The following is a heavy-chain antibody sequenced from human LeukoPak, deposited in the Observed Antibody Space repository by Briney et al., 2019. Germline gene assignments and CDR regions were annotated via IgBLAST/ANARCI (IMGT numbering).Heavy chain of an antibody. Sequence: SQTLSLTCTVSGGSISSGDYYWSWIRQPPGKGLEWIGYIYYSGSTYYNPSFKSRVTISVDTSKNQFSLKLSSVTAADTAVYYCARTAGRGNFDYWGQGTLVTVSS. V-gene: IGHV4-30-4*08. CDR2: IYYSGST. D-gene: IGHD1-26*01. J-gene: IGHJ4*02. CDR3: ARTAGRGNFDY. CDR1: GGSISSGDYY.